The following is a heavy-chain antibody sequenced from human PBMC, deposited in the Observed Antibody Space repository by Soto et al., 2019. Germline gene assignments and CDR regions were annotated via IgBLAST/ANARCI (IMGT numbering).Heavy chain of an antibody. CDR2: ISGSGGGT. CDR3: AKGLYSSGWSRGFDY. D-gene: IGHD6-19*01. J-gene: IGHJ4*02. V-gene: IGHV3-23*01. CDR1: GFTFSSYA. Sequence: VQLLESGGGLVQPGGSLRLSCAASGFTFSSYAMSWVRQAPGKGLEWVSGISGSGGGTYYADSVKGRFTISRDNSKNTLYLQMNSLRDGDTAVYYCAKGLYSSGWSRGFDYWGQGTLVTVSS.